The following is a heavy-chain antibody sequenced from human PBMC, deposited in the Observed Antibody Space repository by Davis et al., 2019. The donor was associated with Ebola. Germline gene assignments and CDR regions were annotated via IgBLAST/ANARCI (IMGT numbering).Heavy chain of an antibody. CDR2: IRSKANSYAT. Sequence: GASLNISCAASGFTFSGSAMHWVRQASGKGLEWVGRIRSKANSYATAYAASVKGRFTISRDDSKNTAYLQMNSLKTEDTAVYYCTIAAADIDYWGQGTLVTVSS. J-gene: IGHJ4*02. D-gene: IGHD6-13*01. CDR3: TIAAADIDY. V-gene: IGHV3-73*01. CDR1: GFTFSGSA.